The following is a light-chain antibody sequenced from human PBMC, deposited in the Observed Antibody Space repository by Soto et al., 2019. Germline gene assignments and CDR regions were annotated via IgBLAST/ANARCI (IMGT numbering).Light chain of an antibody. J-gene: IGKJ1*01. CDR1: QGISTY. Sequence: DIQMTQSPSSLSASVGDRVTITCRASQGISTYLVWNQQKPGTVPKLLIFAASTLQSGVPSRFSGSGSGTDCTLTISSLQPEDVATYYCQNYNGAPWTFGQGTKVEIK. CDR2: AAS. CDR3: QNYNGAPWT. V-gene: IGKV1-27*01.